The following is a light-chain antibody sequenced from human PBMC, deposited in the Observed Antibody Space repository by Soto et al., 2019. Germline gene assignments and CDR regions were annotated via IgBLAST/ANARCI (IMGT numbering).Light chain of an antibody. J-gene: IGKJ3*01. V-gene: IGKV3-15*01. CDR1: QSVSSN. Sequence: ERVMTQSPATLSLSLGERATLSCRASQSVSSNLAWYQHKPGQAPRLLIYAASTRATGIPARFSGSGSETEVTLTIGSLESEDFATCYCQQSYSTPLTCGPGTKVDIK. CDR3: QQSYSTPLT. CDR2: AAS.